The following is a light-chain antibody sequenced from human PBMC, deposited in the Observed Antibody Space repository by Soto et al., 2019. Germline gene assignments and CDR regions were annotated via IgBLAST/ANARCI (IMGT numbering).Light chain of an antibody. Sequence: VFTQTPGTLSLSAGGRAALSCRANQTVSSNYLAWYQQRHGQARRLIIYDASTRATGTPDRFSGSGSGTDLTITISRLQPEDVEVYECQQFGRLPRAFGQGTKVDI. CDR1: QTVSSNY. CDR2: DAS. V-gene: IGKV3-20*01. J-gene: IGKJ1*01. CDR3: QQFGRLPRA.